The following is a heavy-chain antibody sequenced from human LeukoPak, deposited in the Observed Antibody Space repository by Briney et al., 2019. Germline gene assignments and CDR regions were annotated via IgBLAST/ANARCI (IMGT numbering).Heavy chain of an antibody. V-gene: IGHV1-69*13. Sequence: ASVKVSCKVSGGTFSSYAISWVRQAPGQGLEWMGGIIPIFGTANYAQKFQGGVTITADESTSTAYMELSSLRSEDTAVYYCARDQTGAVDPYGMDVWGQGTTVTVSS. CDR1: GGTFSSYA. CDR3: ARDQTGAVDPYGMDV. J-gene: IGHJ6*02. CDR2: IIPIFGTA. D-gene: IGHD6-19*01.